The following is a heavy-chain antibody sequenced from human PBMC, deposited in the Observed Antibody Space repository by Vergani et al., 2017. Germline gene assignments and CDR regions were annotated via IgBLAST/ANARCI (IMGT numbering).Heavy chain of an antibody. CDR3: ARWEVTIFLGSMDV. CDR1: GFTFSSYA. V-gene: IGHV3-23*04. Sequence: EVQLVETGGGLIQPGGSLRLSCAASGFTFSSYAMSWVRQAPGKGLEWVSAISGSGGSTYYADSVKGRFTISRDNSKNTLYLQMNSLRAEDTAVYYCARWEVTIFLGSMDVWGKGTTVTVSS. J-gene: IGHJ6*03. CDR2: ISGSGGST. D-gene: IGHD3-3*01.